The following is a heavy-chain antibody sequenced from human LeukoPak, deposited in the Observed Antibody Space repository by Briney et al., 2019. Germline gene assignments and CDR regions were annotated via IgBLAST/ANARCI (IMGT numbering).Heavy chain of an antibody. V-gene: IGHV1-69*01. CDR1: GGTFSRYA. Sequence: GPSVKVSCKASGGTFSRYAISWVRQAPGQGLEWMGGIIPIFGTANYAQKFQGRVTITADESTSTAYMEVSSLRSEDTAVYYCARAYSGYDFFDYWGQGILVTVSS. CDR2: IIPIFGTA. CDR3: ARAYSGYDFFDY. J-gene: IGHJ4*02. D-gene: IGHD5-12*01.